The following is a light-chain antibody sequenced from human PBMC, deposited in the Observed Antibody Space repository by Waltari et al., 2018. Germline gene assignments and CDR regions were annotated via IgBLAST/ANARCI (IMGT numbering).Light chain of an antibody. V-gene: IGKV3-15*01. CDR1: QRIKNN. CDR2: DAS. CDR3: QQYDNWPLT. Sequence: ETVTTQSPATLSVYPGDRATLACRASQRIKNNLAWYQQKGGQAPRLLLFDASTRATGISARFSGSGYGTEFTLTISSLQSEDFAVYYCQQYDNWPLTFGQGTRLDIK. J-gene: IGKJ5*01.